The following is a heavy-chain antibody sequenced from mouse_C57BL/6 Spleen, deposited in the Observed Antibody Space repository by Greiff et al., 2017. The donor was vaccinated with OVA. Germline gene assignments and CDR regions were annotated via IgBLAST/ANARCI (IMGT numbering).Heavy chain of an antibody. J-gene: IGHJ2*01. CDR3: ARVQVRGDYFDY. V-gene: IGHV5-16*01. Sequence: EVKLMESEGGLVQPGSSMKLSCTASGFTFSDYYMAWVRQVPEKGLEWVANINYDGSSTYYLDSLKSRFIISRDNAKNILYLQMSSLKSEDTATYYCARVQVRGDYFDYWGQGTTLTVSS. CDR1: GFTFSDYY. CDR2: INYDGSST. D-gene: IGHD2-5*01.